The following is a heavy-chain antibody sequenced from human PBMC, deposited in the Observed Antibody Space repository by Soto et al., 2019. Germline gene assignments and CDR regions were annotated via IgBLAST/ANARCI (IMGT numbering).Heavy chain of an antibody. CDR1: GGTFSSYA. CDR2: IIPIFGTA. V-gene: IGHV1-69*01. CDR3: AIRTIAAAGTPNYYYGMDV. Sequence: QVQLVQSGAEVKKPGSSVKVSCKASGGTFSSYAISWVRQAPGQGLEWMGGIIPIFGTANYAQKFQGRVTIPADESTSTAYMELSSLRSEDTAVYYCAIRTIAAAGTPNYYYGMDVWGQGTTVTVSS. D-gene: IGHD6-13*01. J-gene: IGHJ6*02.